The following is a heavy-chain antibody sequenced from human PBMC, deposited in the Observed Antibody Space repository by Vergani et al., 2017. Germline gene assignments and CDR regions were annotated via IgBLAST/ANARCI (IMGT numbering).Heavy chain of an antibody. CDR2: ISYDGSNK. CDR3: AKGGGYYDFWSGTSRLGYYGMDV. V-gene: IGHV3-30*18. D-gene: IGHD3-3*01. Sequence: QVQLVESGGGVVQPGRSLRLSCAASGFTFSSYGMHWVRQAPGKGLEWVAVISYDGSNKYYADSVKGRFTISRDNSKNTLYLQMNSLRAEDTAVYYCAKGGGYYDFWSGTSRLGYYGMDVWGQGTTVTVSS. CDR1: GFTFSSYG. J-gene: IGHJ6*02.